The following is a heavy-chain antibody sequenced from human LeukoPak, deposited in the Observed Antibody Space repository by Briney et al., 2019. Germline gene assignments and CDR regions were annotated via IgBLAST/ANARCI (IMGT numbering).Heavy chain of an antibody. CDR2: ISSSGSTI. Sequence: GGSLRLSCVASGFTFSSYEMNWVRQAPGKGLEWVSYISSSGSTIYYADSVKGRFTISRDNAKNSLYLQMNSLRAEDTAVYYCARIEVKAYYDILTGYYNGYWGQGTLVTVSS. J-gene: IGHJ4*02. V-gene: IGHV3-48*03. CDR1: GFTFSSYE. D-gene: IGHD3-9*01. CDR3: ARIEVKAYYDILTGYYNGY.